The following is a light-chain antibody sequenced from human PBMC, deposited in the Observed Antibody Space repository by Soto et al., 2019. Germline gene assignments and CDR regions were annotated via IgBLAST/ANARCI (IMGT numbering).Light chain of an antibody. V-gene: IGKV3-20*01. CDR1: QSVSSSY. Sequence: EIVLTQSPGTVSLSPGERATLSCRASQSVSSSYLAWYRQRPGQAPRLLIYGASSRATGIPDRFSGSGSGTDFTLTISRLEPEDFAVYYCQRYGSSPLTFGGGTKVDIK. J-gene: IGKJ4*01. CDR3: QRYGSSPLT. CDR2: GAS.